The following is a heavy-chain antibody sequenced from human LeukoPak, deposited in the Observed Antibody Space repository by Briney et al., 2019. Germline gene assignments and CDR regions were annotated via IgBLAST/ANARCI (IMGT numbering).Heavy chain of an antibody. CDR3: ASVDAMVRGVIVAFDI. CDR2: ISSSSSYI. J-gene: IGHJ3*02. D-gene: IGHD3-10*01. V-gene: IGHV3-21*01. CDR1: GFTFSSYS. Sequence: PGGSLRLSCAASGFTFSSYSMNWVRQAPGKGLEWVSSISSSSSYIYHADSVKGRFTISRDNAKNSLYLQMNSLRAEDTAVYYCASVDAMVRGVIVAFDIWGQGTMVTVSS.